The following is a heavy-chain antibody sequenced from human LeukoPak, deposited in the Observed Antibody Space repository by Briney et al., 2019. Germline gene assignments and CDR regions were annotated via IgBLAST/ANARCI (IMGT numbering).Heavy chain of an antibody. CDR1: GYTLTELS. CDR3: ATLSSGWSYAMLNFDN. J-gene: IGHJ4*02. Sequence: ASVKVSCKVSGYTLTELSMHWVRQAPGKGLDWMGGFDPEDGETIYAQKFQGRVTMTEDTSADTAYMELSSLRSEDTAVYYCATLSSGWSYAMLNFDNWGQGTLATVSS. V-gene: IGHV1-24*01. CDR2: FDPEDGET. D-gene: IGHD6-19*01.